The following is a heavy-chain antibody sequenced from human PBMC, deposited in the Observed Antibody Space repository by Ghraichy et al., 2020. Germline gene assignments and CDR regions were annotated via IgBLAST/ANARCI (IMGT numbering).Heavy chain of an antibody. V-gene: IGHV4-59*01. CDR1: GGSITNYY. CDR2: IYGSGST. CDR3: ARGNWFDP. Sequence: SQTLSLTCTVSGGSITNYYWSWIRQPPGKGLEWIGYIYGSGSTNYNTSLKSRVTISVDTSKTQLSLRLNSVTAADTAVYYCARGNWFDPWGQGTLVTVSS. J-gene: IGHJ5*02.